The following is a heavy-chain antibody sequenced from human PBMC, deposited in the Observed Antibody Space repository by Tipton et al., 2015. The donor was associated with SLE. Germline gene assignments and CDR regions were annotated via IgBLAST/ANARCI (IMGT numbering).Heavy chain of an antibody. V-gene: IGHV1-18*04. CDR2: ISSYNGYT. CDR3: ARDLGYYDSSGLNYFDY. Sequence: QVQLVQSGPEVKKPGASVKVSCKASGYTFTSYGISWVRQAPGQGLEWMGWISSYNGYTNYAQNLQGRVTMTTDTSTSTAYMELRSLRSDDTAVYYCARDLGYYDSSGLNYFDYWGQGTLVTVSS. CDR1: GYTFTSYG. D-gene: IGHD3-22*01. J-gene: IGHJ4*02.